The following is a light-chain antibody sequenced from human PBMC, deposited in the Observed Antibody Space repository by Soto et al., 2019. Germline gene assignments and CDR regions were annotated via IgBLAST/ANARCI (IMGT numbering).Light chain of an antibody. J-gene: IGKJ1*01. V-gene: IGKV1-5*01. CDR3: QHYNSYSPA. CDR1: QSISSW. CDR2: DAS. Sequence: DIQMTQSPSTLSASVGDRVTITCRASQSISSWLAWYQQKPGKAPKLLIYDASSLESGVPSRFSGSGSGTEFTLTISSLQPDDFATYYCQHYNSYSPAFGQGTKLDIK.